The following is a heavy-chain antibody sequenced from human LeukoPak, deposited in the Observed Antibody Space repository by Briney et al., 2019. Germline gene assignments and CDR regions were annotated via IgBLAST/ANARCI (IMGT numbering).Heavy chain of an antibody. Sequence: SETLSLTCVVSSYSIRNGDYWGWIRQSPGKGLEWIASMYNSVSIHYNPSLKSRVTILVDTSKNEFSLKMRSVTAADTAVYYCARNSSSGFFDYWGQGTLATVSS. CDR3: ARNSSSGFFDY. V-gene: IGHV4-38-2*01. CDR2: MYNSVSI. D-gene: IGHD6-6*01. CDR1: SYSIRNGDY. J-gene: IGHJ4*02.